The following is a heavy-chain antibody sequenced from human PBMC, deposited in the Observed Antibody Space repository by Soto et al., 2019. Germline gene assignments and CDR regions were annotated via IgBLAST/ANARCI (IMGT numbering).Heavy chain of an antibody. Sequence: QVQLQESGPGLVKPSQTLSLTCTVSGGSISSGGYYWSWIRQHPGKGLEWIGYIYDSGSAYYNPSLQCRVTISVDTSKNQLSLGLSSVTAADTAVYYCARDAGGGYQLLSPCFDPWGQGTLVTVSS. D-gene: IGHD2-2*01. J-gene: IGHJ5*02. CDR3: ARDAGGGYQLLSPCFDP. V-gene: IGHV4-31*03. CDR1: GGSISSGGYY. CDR2: IYDSGSA.